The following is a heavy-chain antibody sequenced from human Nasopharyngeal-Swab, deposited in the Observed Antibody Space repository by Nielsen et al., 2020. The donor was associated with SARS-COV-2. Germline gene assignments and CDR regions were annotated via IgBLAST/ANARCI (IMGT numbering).Heavy chain of an antibody. CDR2: IYYSWST. Sequence: WIRQPTGKGLLWIGYIYYSWSTNYNTSLKRRVTISVDTSKDQFSLKLNSVTSADTAVYYCAGLLSPQPHHPFAPWGQGTLVTVSS. J-gene: IGHJ5*02. V-gene: IGHV4-61*10. D-gene: IGHD6-13*01. CDR3: AGLLSPQPHHPFAP.